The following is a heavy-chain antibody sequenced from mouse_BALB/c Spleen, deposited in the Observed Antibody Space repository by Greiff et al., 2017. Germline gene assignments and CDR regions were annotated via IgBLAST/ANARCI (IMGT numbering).Heavy chain of an antibody. J-gene: IGHJ3*01. CDR1: GFTFNSYA. CDR3: ARDLSTTATGAWFAY. Sequence: EVKLVESGGGLVKPGGSLKLSCAASGFTFNSYAMPWVRQSPEKRLEWVAEISSGGSYTYYPDTVTGRFTIAKDNAKNTLYLELSSLRSEDTTMYYCARDLSTTATGAWFAYWGQGTLVTVSA. CDR2: ISSGGSYT. V-gene: IGHV5-9-4*01. D-gene: IGHD1-2*01.